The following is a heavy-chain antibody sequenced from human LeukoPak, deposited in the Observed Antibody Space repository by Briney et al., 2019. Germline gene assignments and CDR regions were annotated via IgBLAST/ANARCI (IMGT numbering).Heavy chain of an antibody. V-gene: IGHV1-18*01. CDR3: ARKRGGCHPD. CDR2: ISPYNGDT. J-gene: IGHJ4*02. CDR1: GYTFTHFD. D-gene: IGHD2-15*01. Sequence: GASVKVSCKASGYTFTHFDISWVRQAPGQGLEWMGRISPYNGDTYYAQNLQGRVTVTTDTSTRTAYMELKSLTSDDTAVYYCARKRGGCHPDWGQGTLVTVSS.